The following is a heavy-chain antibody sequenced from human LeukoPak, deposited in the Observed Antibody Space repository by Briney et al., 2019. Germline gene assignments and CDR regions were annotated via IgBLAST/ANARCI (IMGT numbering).Heavy chain of an antibody. V-gene: IGHV4-59*04. CDR1: GGSISSYY. J-gene: IGHJ4*02. CDR2: IYYSGST. D-gene: IGHD1-20*01. CDR3: ARLNWSDLDY. Sequence: SETLSLTCPVSGGSISSYYWSWIRQPPGKGLEWIGYIYYSGSTYYNPSLKSRVTISADTSKNQFSLKLTSVTAADTAVYYCARLNWSDLDYWGQGTLVTVSS.